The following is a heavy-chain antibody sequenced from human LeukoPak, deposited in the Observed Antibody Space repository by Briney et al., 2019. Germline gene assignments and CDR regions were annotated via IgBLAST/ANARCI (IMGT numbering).Heavy chain of an antibody. V-gene: IGHV3-48*03. Sequence: PGGSLRLSCAASGFTFSSYEMNWVRQAPGKGLEWVSYISSSGSTIYYADSVKGRFTISRDNAKNSLYLQMNSLRAEDTAVYYCARGADSSSWFANYYYYMDVWGKGTTVTVSS. CDR3: ARGADSSSWFANYYYYMDV. D-gene: IGHD6-13*01. J-gene: IGHJ6*03. CDR1: GFTFSSYE. CDR2: ISSSGSTI.